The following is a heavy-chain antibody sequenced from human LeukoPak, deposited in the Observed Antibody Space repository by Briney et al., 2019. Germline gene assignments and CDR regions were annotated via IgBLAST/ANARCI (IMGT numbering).Heavy chain of an antibody. V-gene: IGHV4-59*01. D-gene: IGHD1-14*01. CDR2: IHYSGST. J-gene: IGHJ3*02. CDR1: GGSISSYY. CDR3: ARDAFHPSGSALDI. Sequence: SETLSLTCTVSGGSISSYYWSWIRQPAGKGLEWIGYIHYSGSTNYSPSLKSRVTMSVDTSKNQFSLKLSSVTAEDTAVFYCARDAFHPSGSALDIWGQGTVVTVSS.